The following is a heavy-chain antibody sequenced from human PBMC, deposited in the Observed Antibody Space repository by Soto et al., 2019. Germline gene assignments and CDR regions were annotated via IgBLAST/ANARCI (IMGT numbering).Heavy chain of an antibody. CDR3: RSSSRYSTDV. D-gene: IGHD6-13*01. CDR2: IYSTGNT. J-gene: IGHJ6*02. CDR1: GGSITSSSY. V-gene: IGHV4-39*01. Sequence: QLHLQESGPGLVKPSETLSLSCTVSGGSITSSSYWGWIRQPPGKGLEWIGSIYSTGNTYYNPSLKCRVTISADTSKNQFSLNLISVTAADSAVYYCRSSSRYSTDVWGQGTTVTVSS.